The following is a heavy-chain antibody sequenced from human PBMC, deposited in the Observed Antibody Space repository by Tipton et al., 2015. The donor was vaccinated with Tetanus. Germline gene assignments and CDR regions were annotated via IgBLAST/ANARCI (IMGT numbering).Heavy chain of an antibody. D-gene: IGHD1-26*01. CDR1: GGSISSDGAY. V-gene: IGHV4-31*03. CDR2: ISNSGST. Sequence: TLSLTCTVSGGSISSDGAYWSWVRQHPGEGLEWIGYISNSGSTYYNPSLKSRVTISVDTSQKQISLKVNSVTAADTAVYYCARDGGSYYTDCWGQGTLVTVSS. CDR3: ARDGGSYYTDC. J-gene: IGHJ4*02.